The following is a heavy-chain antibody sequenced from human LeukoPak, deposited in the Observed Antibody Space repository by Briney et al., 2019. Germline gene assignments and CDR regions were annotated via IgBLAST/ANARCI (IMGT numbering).Heavy chain of an antibody. CDR2: ISSSGDTI. J-gene: IGHJ3*02. CDR1: GFTFSSYE. CDR3: ARCRYTSGWLDAFDI. Sequence: PAGSLSLSCAASGFTFSSYEMNWVRQAPGKGLEWVSYISSSGDTIYSADSVKRRFSTSRDNAKNLVYLQMIGLRAEDTALYYCARCRYTSGWLDAFDIWGQ. V-gene: IGHV3-48*03. D-gene: IGHD6-19*01.